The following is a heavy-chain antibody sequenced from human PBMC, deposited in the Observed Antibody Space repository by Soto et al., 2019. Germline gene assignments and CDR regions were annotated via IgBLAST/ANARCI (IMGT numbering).Heavy chain of an antibody. J-gene: IGHJ6*02. CDR2: IKQDGSGN. V-gene: IGHV3-7*03. CDR1: SFTFSSYW. CDR3: ARDGPFISVAAPAFQYAMDV. D-gene: IGHD6-19*01. Sequence: DVRLVESGGGLVQPGGSLRLSCAASSFTFSSYWLSWVRQAPGKGLEWVATIKQDGSGNYYVDSVKGRFTISRDNAKNSLYLQMSSLSAYDTAVYYCARDGPFISVAAPAFQYAMDVWGQGTTVTVS.